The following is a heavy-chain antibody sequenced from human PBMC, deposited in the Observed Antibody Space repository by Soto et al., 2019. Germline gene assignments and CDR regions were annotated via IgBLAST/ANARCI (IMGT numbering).Heavy chain of an antibody. CDR3: AHIPNYYQYDWFDP. V-gene: IGHV2-5*02. J-gene: IGHJ5*02. CDR1: GFSLTTRGVG. CDR2: IYWDDDK. Sequence: QITLKESGPTLVKPTQTLTLTCTFSGFSLTTRGVGVGWIRQPPGKALECLSLIYWDDDKCYSQSLQSRLSINQDTSKNQVVLTMTNVDPLDTATYYCAHIPNYYQYDWFDPWGQGTLVSVSS. D-gene: IGHD3-16*01.